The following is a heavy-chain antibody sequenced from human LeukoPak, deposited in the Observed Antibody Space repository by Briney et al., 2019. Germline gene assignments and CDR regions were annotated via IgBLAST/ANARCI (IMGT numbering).Heavy chain of an antibody. CDR2: MYYSGST. Sequence: SETLSLTCTVSGASISSSSYYWDWIRQPPGKGLEWIGSMYYSGSTYYNPSLKSRVTISVDTSKNQFSLKLASVTAADTAVYYCARHSGYSRIFDYWGQGTLVTVSS. CDR1: GASISSSSYY. J-gene: IGHJ4*02. D-gene: IGHD6-13*01. CDR3: ARHSGYSRIFDY. V-gene: IGHV4-39*07.